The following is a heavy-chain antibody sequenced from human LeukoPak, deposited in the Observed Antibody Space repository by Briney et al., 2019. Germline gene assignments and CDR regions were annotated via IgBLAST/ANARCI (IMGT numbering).Heavy chain of an antibody. CDR1: GYSISSGYY. J-gene: IGHJ4*02. V-gene: IGHV4-38-2*02. Sequence: PSETLSLTCTVSGYSISSGYYWGWIRQPPGKGLEWIGSIYHSGSTYYNPSLKSRVTISVDTSKNQFSLKLSSVTAADTAVYYCARTPISPIYDYVWGSYRSSLFDYWGQGTLVTVSS. CDR3: ARTPISPIYDYVWGSYRSSLFDY. D-gene: IGHD3-16*02. CDR2: IYHSGST.